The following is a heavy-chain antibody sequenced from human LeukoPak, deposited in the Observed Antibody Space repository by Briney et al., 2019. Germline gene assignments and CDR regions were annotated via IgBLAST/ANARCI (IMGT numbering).Heavy chain of an antibody. CDR1: GFTLSNYN. J-gene: IGHJ4*02. CDR3: ARGLYCSGGSCYGRFDY. D-gene: IGHD2-15*01. CDR2: ISSSSSTI. Sequence: GGSLRLSCAASGFTLSNYNMNWVRQAPGKGLEWVSYISSSSSTIYYADSVKGRFTISRDNAKNSLYLQMNSLRAEDTAVYYCARGLYCSGGSCYGRFDYWGQGTLVTVSS. V-gene: IGHV3-48*01.